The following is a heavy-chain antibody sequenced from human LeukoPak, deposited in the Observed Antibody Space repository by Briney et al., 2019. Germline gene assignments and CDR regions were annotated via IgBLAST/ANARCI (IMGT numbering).Heavy chain of an antibody. CDR2: IYTSGTT. Sequence: PSETLSLTCTVSGGSISSGVYYWTWIRQPAGKGLEWIGQIYTSGTTNYNPSLKSRVTISLDTSKSQFSLKLSSVTAADTAFYYCVGRDFDYWGQGTLVTVSS. CDR3: VGRDFDY. J-gene: IGHJ4*02. CDR1: GGSISSGVYY. D-gene: IGHD1-26*01. V-gene: IGHV4-61*09.